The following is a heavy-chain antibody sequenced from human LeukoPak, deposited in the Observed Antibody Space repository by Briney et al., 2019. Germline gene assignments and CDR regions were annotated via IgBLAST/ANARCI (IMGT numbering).Heavy chain of an antibody. J-gene: IGHJ4*02. CDR2: IYYSGNT. D-gene: IGHD6-13*01. CDR3: ARHVRQQLPPKAFDY. Sequence: SEALSLTCTVSGGSISSGIYYWGWIRQPPGKGLEWIGSIYYSGNTYYNPSLKSRVTISVDTSKNQLSLKLNSVTAADTAVYYCARHVRQQLPPKAFDYWGQGTLVTVSS. CDR1: GGSISSGIYY. V-gene: IGHV4-39*01.